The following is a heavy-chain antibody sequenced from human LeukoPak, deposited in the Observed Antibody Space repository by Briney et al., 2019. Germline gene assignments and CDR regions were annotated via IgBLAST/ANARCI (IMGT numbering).Heavy chain of an antibody. CDR1: GGSISSNIYY. CDR2: IYYSGST. J-gene: IGHJ3*02. V-gene: IGHV4-39*01. Sequence: PSETLSLTCTVSGGSISSNIYYWGWIRQPPGKGLEWIGSIYYSGSTYYNPSLKSRVTISVDTSKNQFSLKLRSVTAADTAVYYCARVKGLRVRSRVHPAFDIWGQGTMVTVSS. D-gene: IGHD5/OR15-5a*01. CDR3: ARVKGLRVRSRVHPAFDI.